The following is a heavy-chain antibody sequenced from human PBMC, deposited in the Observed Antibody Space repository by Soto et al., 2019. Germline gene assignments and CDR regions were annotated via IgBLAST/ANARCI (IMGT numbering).Heavy chain of an antibody. V-gene: IGHV3-20*01. CDR3: ARGITMVRGVIITRDSYYYMDV. D-gene: IGHD3-10*01. CDR2: INWNGGGT. J-gene: IGHJ6*03. CDR1: GFTFDDYG. Sequence: PGGSLRLSCAAFGFTFDDYGMSWVRQVPGKGLEWVCGINWNGGGTAYADSVKGRFTISRDNAKNSLYLQMNSLRAEDTALYHCARGITMVRGVIITRDSYYYMDVWGKGTTVTVS.